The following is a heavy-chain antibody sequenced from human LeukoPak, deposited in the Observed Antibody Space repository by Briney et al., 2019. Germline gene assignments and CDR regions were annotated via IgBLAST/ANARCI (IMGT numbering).Heavy chain of an antibody. Sequence: PSETLSLTCAVYGGPFSDFYWSWIRQPPGKGLEWIGEINHSGATNHNPSLNSRVTISVDTSKNQVSLKLSAVASADTAVYYCARGGYSYGYAYWGQGSLVTVSS. D-gene: IGHD5-18*01. J-gene: IGHJ4*02. CDR1: GGPFSDFY. V-gene: IGHV4-34*01. CDR2: INHSGAT. CDR3: ARGGYSYGYAY.